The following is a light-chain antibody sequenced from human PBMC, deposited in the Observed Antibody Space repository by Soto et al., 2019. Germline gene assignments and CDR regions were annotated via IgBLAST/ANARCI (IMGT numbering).Light chain of an antibody. V-gene: IGKV1-39*01. CDR1: QSITTY. J-gene: IGKJ1*01. Sequence: DIQMTQSPSSLSASVGDRVTITCLASQSITTYLNWYQQRPGKAPKLLIYSASTLQSGVPSRFSGRRSGTDLTLTISSLQPEDFANYFCQQSYSSPPTFGQGTKV. CDR3: QQSYSSPPT. CDR2: SAS.